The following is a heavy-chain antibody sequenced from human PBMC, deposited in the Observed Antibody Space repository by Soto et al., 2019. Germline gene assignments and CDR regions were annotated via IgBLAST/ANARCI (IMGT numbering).Heavy chain of an antibody. D-gene: IGHD3-10*01. CDR2: IYYSGST. CDR3: AREKLLWFGESPSSWFDP. J-gene: IGHJ5*02. Sequence: PSETLSLTCTVSGGSISSYYWSWIRQPPGKGLEWIGYIYYSGSTNYNPSLKSRVTISVDTSKNQFSLKLSSVTAADTAVYYCAREKLLWFGESPSSWFDPWGQGTLVTVSS. CDR1: GGSISSYY. V-gene: IGHV4-59*01.